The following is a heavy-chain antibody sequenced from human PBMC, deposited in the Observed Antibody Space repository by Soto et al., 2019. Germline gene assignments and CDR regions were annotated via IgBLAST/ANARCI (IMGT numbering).Heavy chain of an antibody. CDR2: MNPNSGNT. Sequence: ASVKVSCKASGYTFTSYDINWVRQATGQGLEWMGWMNPNSGNTGYAQKFQGRATMTRNTSISTAYMELSSLRSEDTAVYYCARGISDTPGSYYYYYMDVWGKGTTVTVSS. D-gene: IGHD2-15*01. V-gene: IGHV1-8*01. CDR1: GYTFTSYD. CDR3: ARGISDTPGSYYYYYMDV. J-gene: IGHJ6*03.